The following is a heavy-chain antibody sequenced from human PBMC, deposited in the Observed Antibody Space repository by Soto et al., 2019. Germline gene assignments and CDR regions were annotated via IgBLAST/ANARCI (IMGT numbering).Heavy chain of an antibody. Sequence: GGSLRLSCAASGFTFSSYAMSWVRQAPGKGLEWVANIKTDGSETHYVDSVKGRFTISRDNAKNSLYLQMNSLRAEDTAVYYCARGGYSYGFGWFDPWGQGTLVTVSS. CDR3: ARGGYSYGFGWFDP. V-gene: IGHV3-7*01. D-gene: IGHD5-18*01. CDR2: IKTDGSET. J-gene: IGHJ5*02. CDR1: GFTFSSYA.